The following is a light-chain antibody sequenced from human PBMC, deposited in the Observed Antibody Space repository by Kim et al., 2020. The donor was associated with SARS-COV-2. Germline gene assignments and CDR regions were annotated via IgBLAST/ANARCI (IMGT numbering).Light chain of an antibody. CDR1: QSVSSNS. CDR2: GAS. Sequence: LSPGERAPLSCRASQSVSSNSLAWYQHRPGQAPRLLMYGASTRATGIPDRFSSSGSGTDFSLTISRLEPEDVAVYYCQQYGTSLHTFGQGTKLEI. J-gene: IGKJ2*01. CDR3: QQYGTSLHT. V-gene: IGKV3-20*01.